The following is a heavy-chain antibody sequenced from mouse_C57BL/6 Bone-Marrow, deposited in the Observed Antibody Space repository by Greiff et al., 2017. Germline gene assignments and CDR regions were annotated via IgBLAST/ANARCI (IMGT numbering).Heavy chain of an antibody. CDR2: IDPNSGGT. CDR3: ARGDYYGSSYSY. CDR1: GYTFTSYW. Sequence: QVQLQQPGAELVKPGASVKLSCKASGYTFTSYWMHWVKQRPGRGLEWIGRIDPNSGGTKYNEKFKSKATLTADKSSSTAYMQLNSLTSEYSAVYFCARGDYYGSSYSYWGQGTTLTVSS. V-gene: IGHV1-62-3*01. J-gene: IGHJ2*01. D-gene: IGHD1-1*01.